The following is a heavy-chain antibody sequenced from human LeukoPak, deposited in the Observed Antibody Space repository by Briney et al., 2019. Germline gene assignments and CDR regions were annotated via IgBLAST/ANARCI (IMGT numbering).Heavy chain of an antibody. D-gene: IGHD3-9*01. J-gene: IGHJ4*02. CDR1: GGSISSSSYY. CDR3: ARQYYDILTGYYTDYYFDY. CDR2: IYYSGST. V-gene: IGHV4-39*01. Sequence: PSETLSLTCTVSGGSISSSSYYWGCIRQPPGKGLDWIGSIYYSGSTYYNPSLKSRVTISVDTSKNQFSLKLSAVTAADTAVYYCARQYYDILTGYYTDYYFDYWGQGTLVTVSS.